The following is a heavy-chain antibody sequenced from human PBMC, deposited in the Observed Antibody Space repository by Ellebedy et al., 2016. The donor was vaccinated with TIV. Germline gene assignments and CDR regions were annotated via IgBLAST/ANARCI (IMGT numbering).Heavy chain of an antibody. V-gene: IGHV3-11*01. CDR3: MRVRCTDTGCNHDAFDF. D-gene: IGHD2-8*02. J-gene: IGHJ3*01. CDR1: GFSFSDYY. CDR2: ISNSGDMT. Sequence: GGSLRLXXAASGFSFSDYYMSWIRQAPGKGLEWVSYISNSGDMTFYADAVKGRFTIDRDNAMKSLYLQMNSLRAEDTARYYCMRVRCTDTGCNHDAFDFWGQGTKVTVS.